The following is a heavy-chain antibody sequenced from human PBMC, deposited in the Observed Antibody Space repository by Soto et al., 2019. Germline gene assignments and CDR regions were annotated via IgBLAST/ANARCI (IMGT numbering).Heavy chain of an antibody. CDR2: IQSDGYTT. CDR1: GFIFNTRW. Sequence: VQLVESGGGLVQPGGSLRLSCAASGFIFNTRWMHWARQAPGEGLVWVSHIQSDGYTTAFADSVNGRFTISRDNAKNTVYLHMSSLRVEDTAIYHCVRGGPDGSLDYWGQGTLVFVSA. V-gene: IGHV3-74*03. J-gene: IGHJ4*02. CDR3: VRGGPDGSLDY. D-gene: IGHD1-26*01.